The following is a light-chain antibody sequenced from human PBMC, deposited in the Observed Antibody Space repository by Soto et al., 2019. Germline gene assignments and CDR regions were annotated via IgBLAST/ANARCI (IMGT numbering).Light chain of an antibody. V-gene: IGKV1-5*03. CDR1: QTISCW. CDR3: QHYNNYAGA. Sequence: DIQMTQSPSTLSGSVGDRVTINCRARQTISCWLAWYQQKSGKAPKLLIYKASPLKSGVPSRFSGSESGTEFILPVSKLQPDDFSHDYCQHYNNYAGAVGQGTKV. CDR2: KAS. J-gene: IGKJ1*01.